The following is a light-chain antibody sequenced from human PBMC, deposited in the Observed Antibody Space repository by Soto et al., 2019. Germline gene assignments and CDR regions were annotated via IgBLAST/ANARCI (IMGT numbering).Light chain of an antibody. CDR1: SGSVSATNY. J-gene: IGLJ2*01. CDR2: GTD. CDR3: VLYMGRGLVA. V-gene: IGLV8-61*01. Sequence: QAVVTQEPSFSVSHGGTVTLTCGLTSGSVSATNYPSGIQQPPGQPPPTLIYGTDPLSSGSPDRFSGSILGNKAALTIPGAQADDESAYYCVLYMGRGLVAFGGGTKLTVL.